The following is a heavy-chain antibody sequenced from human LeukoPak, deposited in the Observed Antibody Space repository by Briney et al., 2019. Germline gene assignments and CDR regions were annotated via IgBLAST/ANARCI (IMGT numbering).Heavy chain of an antibody. CDR2: VSDGGDSI. CDR3: ARGGGLLWLGESPNCFDP. CDR1: GPPHYIYP. D-gene: IGHD3-10*01. Sequence: GGPVTLPCAACGPPHYIYPMIGLPDATGKSVEDLSTVSDGGDSIQYAHSLKSRHTISRDDSRSTVYLQMNSLRVDDTAVYYCARGGGLLWLGESPNCFDPWGQGTLVTVSS. J-gene: IGHJ5*02. V-gene: IGHV3-23*01.